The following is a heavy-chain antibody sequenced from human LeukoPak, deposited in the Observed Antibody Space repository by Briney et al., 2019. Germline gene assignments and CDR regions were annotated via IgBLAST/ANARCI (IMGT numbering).Heavy chain of an antibody. J-gene: IGHJ1*01. V-gene: IGHV4-59*01. Sequence: KTSETLALTCTVSGGSISSYYWNWIRQSPGKGLEWIGYIYYSGSTNYNPSLKSRVTISVDTSKNQFSLKLSSVTAADTAVYYCARGGWYPESFRHSGQGALVTVSS. CDR1: GGSISSYY. D-gene: IGHD6-19*01. CDR2: IYYSGST. CDR3: ARGGWYPESFRH.